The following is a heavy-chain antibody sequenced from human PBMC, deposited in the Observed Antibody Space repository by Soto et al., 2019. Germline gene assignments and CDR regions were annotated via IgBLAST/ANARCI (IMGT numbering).Heavy chain of an antibody. CDR2: IYYSGST. D-gene: IGHD2-2*01. V-gene: IGHV4-30-4*02. CDR1: GGSISSGDYY. J-gene: IGHJ6*03. CDR3: ARYGCRSSTSCYFHYYYYMDV. Sequence: SETLSLTCTVSGGSISSGDYYWSWIRQPPGKGLEWIGYIYYSGSTYYNPSLKSRVTISVDTSKNQFSLKLSSVTAADTAVYYCARYGCRSSTSCYFHYYYYMDVWGQGTTVTVSS.